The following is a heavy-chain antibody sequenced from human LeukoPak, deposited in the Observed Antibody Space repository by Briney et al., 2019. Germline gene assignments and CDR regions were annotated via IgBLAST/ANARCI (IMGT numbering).Heavy chain of an antibody. V-gene: IGHV4-34*01. D-gene: IGHD6-25*01. Sequence: SETLSLTCAVYGGSFSGYYWSWIRQPLGKGLEWIGEINHSGSTNYNPSLKSRVTISVDTSKNQFTLKLSSVTAADTAVYYCAAASNYYYYYGMDVWGQGTTVTVSS. CDR3: AAASNYYYYYGMDV. CDR1: GGSFSGYY. CDR2: INHSGST. J-gene: IGHJ6*02.